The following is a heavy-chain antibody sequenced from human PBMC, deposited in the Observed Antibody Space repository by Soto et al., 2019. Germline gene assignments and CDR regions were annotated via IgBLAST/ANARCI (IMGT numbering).Heavy chain of an antibody. CDR3: TNMGTSIWYMDYFDY. D-gene: IGHD3-3*02. Sequence: DVQLLESGGGLVQPGGSLRFSCAAPGINFLTYAMAWVRQAPGKGLEWVSVISSSGITYYADSVKGRFTISRDISNSTLFLQMNSLRVEDTAVYYCTNMGTSIWYMDYFDYWGRGSLVIVS. CDR1: GINFLTYA. J-gene: IGHJ4*02. CDR2: ISSSGIT. V-gene: IGHV3-23*01.